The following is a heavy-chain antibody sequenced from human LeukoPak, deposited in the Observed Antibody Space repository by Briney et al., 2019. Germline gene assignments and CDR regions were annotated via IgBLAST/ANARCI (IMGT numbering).Heavy chain of an antibody. J-gene: IGHJ6*02. CDR3: ARKDYYGSYV. D-gene: IGHD3-10*01. CDR2: INHSGST. CDR1: GGSFSGYY. Sequence: SETLSLTCAVYGGSFSGYYWSWIRQPPGKGLEWIGEINHSGSTNYNPSLKSRVIISVDTSKNQFSLKLSSVTAADTAVYYCARKDYYGSYVWGQGNTVTVSS. V-gene: IGHV4-34*01.